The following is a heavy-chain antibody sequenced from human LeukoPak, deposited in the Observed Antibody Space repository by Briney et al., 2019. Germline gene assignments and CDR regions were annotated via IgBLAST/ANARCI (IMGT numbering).Heavy chain of an antibody. V-gene: IGHV3-21*04. Sequence: GGSLRLSCAASGFTFSSYSMNWVRQAPGQGLEWFSSISSSSSYIYYADSVKGRFTISRDNSKNTLYMQMNSLRAEDTAVYYCAKDFYSSGTVRPLSFDYWGQGTLVTVSS. CDR1: GFTFSSYS. CDR3: AKDFYSSGTVRPLSFDY. J-gene: IGHJ4*02. D-gene: IGHD6-19*01. CDR2: ISSSSSYI.